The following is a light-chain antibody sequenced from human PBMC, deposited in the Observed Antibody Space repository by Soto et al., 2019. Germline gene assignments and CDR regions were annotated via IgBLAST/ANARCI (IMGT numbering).Light chain of an antibody. Sequence: DIQMTQSPSSLSASVGDRVTITCRASQSISSYLNWYHQKPGKAPKLLIYAASSLQSGVPSRFSGSGSGTDFTRTISSLQPEDFATYYCQQSYSTPPTFGQGTEVEIK. V-gene: IGKV1-39*01. CDR2: AAS. CDR1: QSISSY. CDR3: QQSYSTPPT. J-gene: IGKJ1*01.